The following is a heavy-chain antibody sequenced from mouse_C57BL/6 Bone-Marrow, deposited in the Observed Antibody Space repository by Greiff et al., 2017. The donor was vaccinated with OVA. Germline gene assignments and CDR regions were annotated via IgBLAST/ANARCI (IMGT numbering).Heavy chain of an antibody. CDR2: IYPGDGDT. CDR1: GYAFSSSW. V-gene: IGHV1-82*01. J-gene: IGHJ3*01. D-gene: IGHD1-1*01. CDR3: ARTPHYYGSSYLFAY. Sequence: QVQLKESGPELVKPGASVKISCKASGYAFSSSWMNLVKQRPGKGLEWIGRIYPGDGDTNYNGKFKGKATLTADKSSSTAYMQLSSLTSEDSAVYFCARTPHYYGSSYLFAYWGQGTLVTVSA.